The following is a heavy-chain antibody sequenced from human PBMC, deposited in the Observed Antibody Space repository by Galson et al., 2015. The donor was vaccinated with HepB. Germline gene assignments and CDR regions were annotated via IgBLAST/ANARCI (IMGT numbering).Heavy chain of an antibody. CDR3: AREGTTNGFDY. CDR2: ISYDGSNK. V-gene: IGHV3-30-3*01. D-gene: IGHD4-11*01. J-gene: IGHJ4*02. CDR1: GFTFSSYA. Sequence: SLRLSCAASGFTFSSYAMHWVRQAPGKGLEWVAVISYDGSNKYYADSVKGRFTISRDNSKNTLYLQMNSLRAEDTAVYYCAREGTTNGFDYWGQGTLVTVSS.